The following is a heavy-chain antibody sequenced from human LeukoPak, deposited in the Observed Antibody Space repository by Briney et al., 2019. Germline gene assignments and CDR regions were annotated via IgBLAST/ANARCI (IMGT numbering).Heavy chain of an antibody. J-gene: IGHJ4*02. CDR3: ARDRGRRDGYNYGY. V-gene: IGHV3-7*01. Sequence: GGAPRLSCGAPWVTLCWYLVSWGRPAPGEGGGGGGHIKQDGSEKYYVDSVKGRFTISRDNAKNSLYLQMNSLRAEDTAVYYCARDRGRRDGYNYGYWGQGTLVTVSS. D-gene: IGHD5-24*01. CDR2: IKQDGSEK. CDR1: WVTLCWYL.